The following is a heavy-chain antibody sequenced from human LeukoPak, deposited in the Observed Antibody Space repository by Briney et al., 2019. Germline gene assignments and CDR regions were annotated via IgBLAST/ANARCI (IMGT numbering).Heavy chain of an antibody. CDR3: TKGGGSSSWYDY. V-gene: IGHV1-46*03. D-gene: IGHD6-13*01. CDR1: GYTFTNYY. Sequence: GASVKVSCKASGYTFTNYYMHWVRQAPGQGLEWMGIIDPSGGSTTYAQKFQGRVTMTRDTSTSTVYMQLSSLRSEDTAVYYCTKGGGSSSWYDYWGQGTLVTGSS. J-gene: IGHJ4*02. CDR2: IDPSGGST.